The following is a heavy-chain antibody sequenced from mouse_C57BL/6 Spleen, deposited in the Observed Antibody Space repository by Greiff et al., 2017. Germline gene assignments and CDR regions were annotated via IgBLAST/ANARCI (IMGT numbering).Heavy chain of an antibody. V-gene: IGHV1-39*01. J-gene: IGHJ2*01. D-gene: IGHD1-1*01. CDR2: INPNYGTT. Sequence: VQLQQSGPELVKPGASVKISCKASGYSFTDYTIHWVKQSHGKSLEWIGLINPNYGTTSYNQKFKGKATLTVDPSSSTAYMQLNSLTSAASEVSFCARVRCSSSCNPFESGGTGTTLTVSS. CDR3: ARVRCSSSCNPFES. CDR1: GYSFTDYT.